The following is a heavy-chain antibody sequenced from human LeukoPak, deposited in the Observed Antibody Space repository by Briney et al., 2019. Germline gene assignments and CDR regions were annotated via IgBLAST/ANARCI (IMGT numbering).Heavy chain of an antibody. D-gene: IGHD3-3*01. CDR1: GGSFSGYY. CDR3: ARTYYDFWSGSYYYYMDV. J-gene: IGHJ6*03. V-gene: IGHV4-59*01. Sequence: SETLSLTCAVYGGSFSGYYWSWIRQPPGKGLEWIGYVYYSGSTNYNPSLKSRVTISVDTSKNQFSLKLSSVTAADTAVYYCARTYYDFWSGSYYYYMDVWGKGTTVTVSS. CDR2: VYYSGST.